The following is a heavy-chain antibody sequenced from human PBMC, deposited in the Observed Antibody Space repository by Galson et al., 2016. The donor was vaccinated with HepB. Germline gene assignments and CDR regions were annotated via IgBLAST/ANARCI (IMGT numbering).Heavy chain of an antibody. V-gene: IGHV3-23*01. CDR1: GFNLGNYA. CDR3: ARDSGSFPWYFDL. D-gene: IGHD1-26*01. Sequence: SLRLSCAASGFNLGNYAMTWVRQAPGKGLQWVSLISGSGSSLYYANSVKGRFTVSRDNSKNTLFLQMDSLRAEDTALYFCARDSGSFPWYFDLWGRGTLV. CDR2: ISGSGSSL. J-gene: IGHJ2*01.